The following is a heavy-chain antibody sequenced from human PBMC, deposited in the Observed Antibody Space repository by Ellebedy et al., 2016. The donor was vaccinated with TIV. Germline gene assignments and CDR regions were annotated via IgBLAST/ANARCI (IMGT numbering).Heavy chain of an antibody. CDR3: ARGAAWHNGDTLDYFDN. Sequence: PGGSLRLSCEASGFIFSSHAMYCVCQDPGQGLVWVAFISYDGRNDYYADSVKGRFTISRDNVNHVLILQVNSLRLEDTGVYSCARGAAWHNGDTLDYFDNWGQGTLVTVSS. V-gene: IGHV3-30-3*01. CDR2: ISYDGRND. CDR1: GFIFSSHA. J-gene: IGHJ4*02. D-gene: IGHD2-21*01.